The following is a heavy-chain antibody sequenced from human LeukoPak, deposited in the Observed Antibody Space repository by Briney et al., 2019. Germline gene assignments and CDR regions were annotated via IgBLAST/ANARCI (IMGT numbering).Heavy chain of an antibody. J-gene: IGHJ4*02. CDR2: INPSGGST. D-gene: IGHD1-26*01. CDR3: ARARYLGATWDY. Sequence: ASVKVSCKASGYTFTSYYMHWVRQAPGQGLEWMGIINPSGGSTSYAQKFQGRVTMTRNTSISTAYMELRSLRSDDTAVYYCARARYLGATWDYWGQGTLVTVSS. CDR1: GYTFTSYY. V-gene: IGHV1-46*01.